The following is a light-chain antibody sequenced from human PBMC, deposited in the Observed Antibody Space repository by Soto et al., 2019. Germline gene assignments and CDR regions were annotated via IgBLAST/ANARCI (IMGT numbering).Light chain of an antibody. J-gene: IGLJ2*01. V-gene: IGLV2-14*01. CDR2: EDS. Sequence: QSALTQPASVSGSPGQSITISCTGTSSDVGAYNYVSWYQQHPGKAPKLMIFEDSDRPSGVSNRFSGSKSGNTASLTISGLQADDEADYYCSSHPSSNPLVFGGGTKLPLL. CDR3: SSHPSSNPLV. CDR1: SSDVGAYNY.